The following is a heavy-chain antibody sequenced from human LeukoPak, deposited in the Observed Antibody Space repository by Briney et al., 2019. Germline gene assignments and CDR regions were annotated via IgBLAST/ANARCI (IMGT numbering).Heavy chain of an antibody. CDR2: IYTSGST. CDR3: ARGPSGYCTNGVCYDDAFDI. J-gene: IGHJ3*02. V-gene: IGHV4-4*07. D-gene: IGHD2-8*01. Sequence: SETLSLTCTVSGGSISSYYWSWIRQPAGKGLEWVGRIYTSGSTNYNPSLKSRVTMSVDTSKNQFSLKLSSVTAADTAVYYCARGPSGYCTNGVCYDDAFDIWGQGTTVTASS. CDR1: GGSISSYY.